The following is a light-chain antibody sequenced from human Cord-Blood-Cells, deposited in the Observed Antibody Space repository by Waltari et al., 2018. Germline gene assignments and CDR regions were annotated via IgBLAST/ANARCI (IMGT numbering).Light chain of an antibody. V-gene: IGKV1-39*01. J-gene: IGKJ3*01. CDR2: AAS. CDR1: QSISSY. Sequence: DIQMTQSASSLSASVVDRVTITCRASQSISSYLNWYKQKPVKAPKLLIYAASSLQSGVPSRFSGSGSGTDFTLTISSLQPEDFATYYCQQSYSTPPRITFGPGTKVDIK. CDR3: QQSYSTPPRIT.